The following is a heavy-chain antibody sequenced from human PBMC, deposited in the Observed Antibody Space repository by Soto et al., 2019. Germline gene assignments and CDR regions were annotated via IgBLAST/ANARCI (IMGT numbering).Heavy chain of an antibody. V-gene: IGHV3-23*01. Sequence: GSLRLSCAASGCTVRNYPMSWVRQAPGKGLEWVSGITFSGGSAYYADSVRGRFIISRDNSKNTVSVQMNSLRDDDTAVYYCAREPLLTESGPGGFDSWGQGVLVTVSS. CDR3: AREPLLTESGPGGFDS. J-gene: IGHJ4*02. CDR2: ITFSGGSA. CDR1: GCTVRNYP. D-gene: IGHD3-10*01.